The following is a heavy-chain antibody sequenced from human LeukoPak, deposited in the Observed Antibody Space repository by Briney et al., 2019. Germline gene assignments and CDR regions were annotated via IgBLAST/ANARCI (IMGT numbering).Heavy chain of an antibody. CDR3: ARAYDFWSGYTP. V-gene: IGHV3-20*04. Sequence: GGSLRLSCAASGFTFDDYGMSWVRQAPGKGLEWVSGINWNGGSTGYADSVKGRFTISRDNAKNSLYLQMNSLRAEDTAVYYCARAYDFWSGYTPWGQGTLVTVSS. D-gene: IGHD3-3*01. CDR2: INWNGGST. J-gene: IGHJ5*02. CDR1: GFTFDDYG.